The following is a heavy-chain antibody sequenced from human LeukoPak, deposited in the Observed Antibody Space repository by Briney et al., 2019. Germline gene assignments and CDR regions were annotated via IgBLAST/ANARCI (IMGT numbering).Heavy chain of an antibody. V-gene: IGHV4-4*02. CDR3: ARGHGLGSSWYWFDP. Sequence: SGTLSLTCGVSGGSITTTNYWTWVRQPPGKGLEWIGEVNLQGSTNYNPSLMGRVAISVDMSENHISLQLTSVTAADTAVYYCARGHGLGSSWYWFDPWGQGTLVTVSS. CDR1: GGSITTTNY. D-gene: IGHD6-13*01. CDR2: VNLQGST. J-gene: IGHJ5*02.